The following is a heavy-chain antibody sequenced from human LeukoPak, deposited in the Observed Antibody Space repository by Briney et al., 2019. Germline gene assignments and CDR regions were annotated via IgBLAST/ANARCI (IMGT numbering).Heavy chain of an antibody. V-gene: IGHV3-7*01. CDR3: ARLILPAANAIDY. D-gene: IGHD2-2*01. CDR1: GFTFSSYW. J-gene: IGHJ4*02. CDR2: IKQDGSEK. Sequence: GGSLRLSCAASGFTFSSYWMSWVRQAPGKGLEWVANIKQDGSEKYYVDSVKGRFTISRDNAKNSLYLQMNSLRAEDTAVYYCARLILPAANAIDYWGQGALVTVSS.